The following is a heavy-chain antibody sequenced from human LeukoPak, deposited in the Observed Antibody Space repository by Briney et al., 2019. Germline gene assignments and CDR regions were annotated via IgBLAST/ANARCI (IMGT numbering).Heavy chain of an antibody. CDR3: ARDVLITPAGPYYFDY. D-gene: IGHD6-13*01. J-gene: IGHJ4*02. CDR1: GGSISSYY. CDR2: IYSSGST. Sequence: PSETLSLTCTVSGGSISSYYWNWIRQPPGKGLEWIGYIYSSGSTNYNPSLKSRVTISMDTSKNQFSLSLSSVTAADRAVYYCARDVLITPAGPYYFDYWGQGILVTVSS. V-gene: IGHV4-59*12.